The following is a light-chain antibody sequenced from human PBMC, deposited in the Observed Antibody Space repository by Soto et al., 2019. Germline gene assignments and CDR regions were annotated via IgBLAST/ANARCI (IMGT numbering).Light chain of an antibody. CDR2: GAS. J-gene: IGKJ1*01. V-gene: IGKV3-15*01. CDR3: QQYNNWPPWT. CDR1: QNISRS. Sequence: EIVMTQSPVTLSVSPGERATLYCRASQNISRSLSWYQQTPCQGPSLLIYGASTRATGIPARFSGRGSGTEFTLTISSLQSEEFAVYYCQQYNNWPPWTFGQGTKVDIK.